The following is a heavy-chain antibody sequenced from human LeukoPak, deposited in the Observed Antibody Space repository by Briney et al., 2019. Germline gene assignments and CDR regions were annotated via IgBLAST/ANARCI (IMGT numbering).Heavy chain of an antibody. D-gene: IGHD3/OR15-3a*01. V-gene: IGHV4-39*07. CDR3: SRDGQEKWFYR. J-gene: IGHJ5*02. CDR2: FSYSGST. Sequence: SETLSLTCTVSGDSISSSRAYWGWIRQPPGKGLEWIGSFSYSGSTYYNPSLKSRVTISVDTSKSQFSLSLSSVTAADTAVYYCSRDGQEKWFYRWGQGTLVIVSS. CDR1: GDSISSSRAY.